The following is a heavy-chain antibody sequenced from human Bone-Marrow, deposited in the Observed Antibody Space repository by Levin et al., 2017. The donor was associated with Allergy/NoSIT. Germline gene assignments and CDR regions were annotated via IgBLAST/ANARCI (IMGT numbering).Heavy chain of an antibody. V-gene: IGHV4-4*02. D-gene: IGHD1-26*01. CDR3: AREKGAGSYQGFDY. J-gene: IGHJ4*02. CDR2: IFHSGGT. Sequence: SETLSLTCAVSGGSITSFNWWSWVRQPPGKGLEWIGEIFHSGGTNYNPSLKSRVTISVDKSKNQFSLKLNSVTAADTAVYYCAREKGAGSYQGFDYWGQGTLVTVSS. CDR1: GGSITSFNW.